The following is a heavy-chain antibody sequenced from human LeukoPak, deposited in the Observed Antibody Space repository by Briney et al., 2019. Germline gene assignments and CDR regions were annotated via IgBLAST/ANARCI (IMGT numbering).Heavy chain of an antibody. V-gene: IGHV3-48*04. CDR1: GFTFSSYS. D-gene: IGHD3-16*01. CDR3: ARDRSMITFDY. Sequence: GGSLRLSCAASGFTFSSYSMNWVRQAPGKGLEWVSYISSSGSTIYYADSVKGRFTISRDNAKNSLYLQMNSLRAEDTAVYYCARDRSMITFDYWGQGTLVTVSS. J-gene: IGHJ4*02. CDR2: ISSSGSTI.